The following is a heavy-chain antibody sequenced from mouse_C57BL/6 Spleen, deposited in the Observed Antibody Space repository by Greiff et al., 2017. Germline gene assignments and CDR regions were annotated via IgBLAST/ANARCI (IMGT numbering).Heavy chain of an antibody. CDR3: AVYDGPSRAMDY. J-gene: IGHJ4*01. Sequence: QVQLQESGPGLVQPSQSLSITCTVSGFSLTSYGVHWVRQSPGKGLEWLGVIWRGGSTDYNAAFMSRLSITKDNSKSQVFFKMNSLQADDTAIYYCAVYDGPSRAMDYWGQGTSVTVSS. CDR2: IWRGGST. CDR1: GFSLTSYG. V-gene: IGHV2-5*01. D-gene: IGHD2-3*01.